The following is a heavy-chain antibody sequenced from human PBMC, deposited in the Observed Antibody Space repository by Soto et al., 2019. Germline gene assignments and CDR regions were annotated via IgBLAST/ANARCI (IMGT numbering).Heavy chain of an antibody. D-gene: IGHD4-4*01. CDR2: IYPGDSDT. V-gene: IGHV5-51*01. J-gene: IGHJ6*02. CDR3: ARLRGLRDGYSAYTVYVDYYYGMDV. CDR1: GYSFTSYW. Sequence: LGESLKISCKGSGYSFTSYWIGWVRQMPGKGLEWMGIIYPGDSDTRYSPSFQGQVTISADKSTSTAYLQWSSLKASDTAMYYCARLRGLRDGYSAYTVYVDYYYGMDVWGQGTTVTVSS.